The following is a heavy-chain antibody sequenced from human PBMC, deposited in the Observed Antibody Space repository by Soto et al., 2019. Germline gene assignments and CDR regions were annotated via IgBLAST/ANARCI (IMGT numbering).Heavy chain of an antibody. J-gene: IGHJ5*02. V-gene: IGHV4-39*07. Sequence: PSETLSLTCTVSGGSISSSSYYWGWIRQPPGKGLEWIGSIYYSGSTYYNPSLKSRVTISVDTSKNQFSLKLSSVTAADTAVYYCARARIAVAGTGYSWFDPWGQGTLVTVSS. D-gene: IGHD6-19*01. CDR1: GGSISSSSYY. CDR2: IYYSGST. CDR3: ARARIAVAGTGYSWFDP.